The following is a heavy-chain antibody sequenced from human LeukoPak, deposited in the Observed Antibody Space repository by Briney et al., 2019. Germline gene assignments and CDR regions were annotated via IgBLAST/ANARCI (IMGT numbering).Heavy chain of an antibody. D-gene: IGHD3-9*01. CDR3: AKASSEGRYFDWFPMHSWFDP. J-gene: IGHJ5*02. Sequence: PGGSLRLSCAASGFTFSSYGMHWVRQAPGKGLEWVAVISYDGSNKYYADSVKGRFTISRDNSKNTLYLQMNSLRAEDTAVYYCAKASSEGRYFDWFPMHSWFDPWGQGTLVTVSS. CDR1: GFTFSSYG. V-gene: IGHV3-30*18. CDR2: ISYDGSNK.